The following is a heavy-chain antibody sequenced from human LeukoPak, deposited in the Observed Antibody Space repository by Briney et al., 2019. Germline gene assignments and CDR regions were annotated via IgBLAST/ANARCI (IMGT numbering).Heavy chain of an antibody. CDR3: AKLPIVVVVAATWWFDP. V-gene: IGHV3-23*01. CDR1: GFTFSSYA. CDR2: TSGSGGST. Sequence: GVSLRLSCAASGFTFSSYAMGWVRQARGKGLEWVSGTSGSGGSTYYADSVKSRFTISRDNSKNTLYLQMNSLRAEDTAVYYCAKLPIVVVVAATWWFDPWGQGTLVTVSS. J-gene: IGHJ5*02. D-gene: IGHD2-15*01.